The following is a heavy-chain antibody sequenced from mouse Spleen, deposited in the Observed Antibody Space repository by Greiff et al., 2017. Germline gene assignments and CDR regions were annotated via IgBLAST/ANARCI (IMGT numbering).Heavy chain of an antibody. J-gene: IGHJ3*01. D-gene: IGHD2-4*01. CDR1: GFTFSSYA. CDR3: ARQSRYDYDTWFAY. CDR2: INSNGGST. V-gene: IGHV5-6-2*01. Sequence: EVKLMESGGGLVKPGGSLKLSCAASGFTFSSYAMSWVRQTPEKRLEWVAAINSNGGSTYYPDTVKDRFTISRDNAKNTLYLQMSSLRSEDTALYYCARQSRYDYDTWFAYWGQGTLVTVSA.